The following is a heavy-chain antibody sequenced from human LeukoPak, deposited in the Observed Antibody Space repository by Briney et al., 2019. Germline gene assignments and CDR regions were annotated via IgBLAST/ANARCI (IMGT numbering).Heavy chain of an antibody. J-gene: IGHJ6*03. D-gene: IGHD3-3*01. CDR1: GGSISSYY. V-gene: IGHV4-59*01. CDR2: IYYSGTT. Sequence: PSETLSLTCTVSGGSISSYYWNWIRQPPGKGLEWIGYIYYSGTTNYNPSLKSRVSMSVDTSKNQFSLKLSSVTAADTAVYYCARKAQFLEWLLLRGPGGYYYMDVWGKGTTVTVSS. CDR3: ARKAQFLEWLLLRGPGGYYYMDV.